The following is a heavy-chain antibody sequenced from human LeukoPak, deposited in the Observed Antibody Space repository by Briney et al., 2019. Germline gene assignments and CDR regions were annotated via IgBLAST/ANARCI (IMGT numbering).Heavy chain of an antibody. CDR2: ISSSGSTI. Sequence: GGSLRLSCAASGFTFSSYEMNWVRQAPGKGLEWVSYISSSGSTIYYADSVKGRFTISRDNAKNSLYLQMNSLRAEDTALYYCAREITVFGVANDYWGQGTLVTVSS. V-gene: IGHV3-48*03. CDR3: AREITVFGVANDY. CDR1: GFTFSSYE. D-gene: IGHD3-3*01. J-gene: IGHJ4*02.